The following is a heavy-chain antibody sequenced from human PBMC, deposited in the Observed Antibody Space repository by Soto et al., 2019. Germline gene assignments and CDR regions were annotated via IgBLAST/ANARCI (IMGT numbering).Heavy chain of an antibody. J-gene: IGHJ6*02. D-gene: IGHD3-3*01. Sequence: QVQLVQSGAEVKKPGSSVKVSCKASGGTFSSYAISWVRQAPGQGLEWMGGIIPIFGTANYAQKFQGRVTITADESTSTAYMELSSLRSEDTAVYYCASVKATTYYEFSPAGENYYYYGMDVWGQGTTVTVSS. CDR2: IIPIFGTA. V-gene: IGHV1-69*01. CDR1: GGTFSSYA. CDR3: ASVKATTYYEFSPAGENYYYYGMDV.